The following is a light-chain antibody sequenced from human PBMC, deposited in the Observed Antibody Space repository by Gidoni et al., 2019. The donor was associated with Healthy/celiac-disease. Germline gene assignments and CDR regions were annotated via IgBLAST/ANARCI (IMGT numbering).Light chain of an antibody. Sequence: SSELPQPPSVSVSPGQTARITCSGDALPKQYAYWYQQKPGQAPVLMIYKDSERPSVIPERFSGSSSGTTVTLTISGVQAEDEADYYCQSADSSGTPVVFGGGTKLTVL. CDR1: ALPKQY. CDR3: QSADSSGTPVV. V-gene: IGLV3-25*03. CDR2: KDS. J-gene: IGLJ2*01.